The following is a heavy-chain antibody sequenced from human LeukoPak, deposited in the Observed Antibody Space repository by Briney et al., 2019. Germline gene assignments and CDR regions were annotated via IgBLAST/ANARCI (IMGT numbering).Heavy chain of an antibody. CDR1: GFTFSSYS. V-gene: IGHV3-21*01. CDR2: TSSSGDYV. CDR3: ARSGYCSGGSCLNLFDP. D-gene: IGHD2-15*01. J-gene: IGHJ5*02. Sequence: GGSLRLSCAASGFTFSSYSMNWVRQAPGMGLEWVSSTSSSGDYVYYADSVKGRFTISRDNAKNSLYLQMNSLRAEDTAVYYCARSGYCSGGSCLNLFDPWGQGTLVTVSS.